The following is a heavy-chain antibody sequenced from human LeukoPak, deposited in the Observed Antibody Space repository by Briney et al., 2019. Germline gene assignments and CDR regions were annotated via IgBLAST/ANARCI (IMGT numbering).Heavy chain of an antibody. Sequence: SETLSLTCAFYGGSFSGYYWSWIRQPPGKGLEWIGEINHSGSTNYNPSLKRRVTISVDTSKNQFSLKLSSVTAADTAVYYCARCSTPYYYYYYYMDVWGKGTTVTVSS. CDR2: INHSGST. V-gene: IGHV4-34*01. CDR3: ARCSTPYYYYYYYMDV. J-gene: IGHJ6*03. CDR1: GGSFSGYY.